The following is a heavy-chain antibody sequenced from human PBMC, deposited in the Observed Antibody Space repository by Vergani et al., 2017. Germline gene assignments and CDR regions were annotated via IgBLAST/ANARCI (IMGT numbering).Heavy chain of an antibody. V-gene: IGHV1-69*04. Sequence: QVQLVQSGAAVKKPGSSVKVSCKASGGTFSSYAISWVRQAPGQGLEWMGRIIPILGIANYAQKLQGRVTITADKSTSTAYMELSSLRSEGTAVEYIARGLGYCSGGSCYQHYYYYYYMDVWGKGTTVTVS. D-gene: IGHD2-15*01. CDR3: ARGLGYCSGGSCYQHYYYYYYMDV. CDR1: GGTFSSYA. CDR2: IIPILGIA. J-gene: IGHJ6*03.